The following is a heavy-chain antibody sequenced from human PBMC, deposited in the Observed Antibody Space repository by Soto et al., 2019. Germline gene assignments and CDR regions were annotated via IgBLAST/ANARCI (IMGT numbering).Heavy chain of an antibody. CDR1: GRTFSRYD. D-gene: IGHD6-19*01. CDR3: VRDPSAVADYFDY. J-gene: IGHJ4*02. V-gene: IGHV3-30-3*01. CDR2: ISYGGSNK. Sequence: PWGSLRLSCAGSGRTFSRYDMHWVRQAPGKGLEWVAVISYGGSNKYYTDSVKGRFTVSRDTSKNTLYLQMNSLRAEDTAVYYCVRDPSAVADYFDYWGQGTLVTVSS.